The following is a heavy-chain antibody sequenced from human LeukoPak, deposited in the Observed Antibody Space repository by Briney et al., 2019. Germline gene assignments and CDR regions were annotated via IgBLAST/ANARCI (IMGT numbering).Heavy chain of an antibody. D-gene: IGHD2-2*01. CDR3: ARGLVEVVGGYFDL. CDR2: IYYSGST. Sequence: SETLSLTCTVSGGSISSDDYYWSWIRQPPGKGLEWIGYIYYSGSTYYNPSLKSRVTISVDTSKNQFSLKLSSVTAADTAVYYCARGLVEVVGGYFDLWGRGTLVTVSS. V-gene: IGHV4-30-4*01. J-gene: IGHJ2*01. CDR1: GGSISSDDYY.